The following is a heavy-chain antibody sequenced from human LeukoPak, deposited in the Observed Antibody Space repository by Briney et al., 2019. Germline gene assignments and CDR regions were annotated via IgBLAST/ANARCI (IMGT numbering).Heavy chain of an antibody. CDR1: GYSISSGYY. J-gene: IGHJ5*02. CDR3: ARGDFWSGYYCFDP. CDR2: MYHSGST. V-gene: IGHV4-38-2*02. D-gene: IGHD3-3*01. Sequence: SETLSLTCTVSGYSISSGYYWGWIRQPPGKGLEWIGSMYHSGSTYYNPSLKSRVTISVDTSKNQFSLKLSSVTAADTAVYYSARGDFWSGYYCFDPWGQGTLVTVSS.